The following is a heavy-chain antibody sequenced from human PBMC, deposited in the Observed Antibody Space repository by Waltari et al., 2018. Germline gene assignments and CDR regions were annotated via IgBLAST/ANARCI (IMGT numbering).Heavy chain of an antibody. CDR2: IYHSGTT. J-gene: IGHJ2*01. CDR1: GYPISRGYS. V-gene: IGHV4-38-2*01. CDR3: ARGSFDSDSYFDV. Sequence: QVHRQGSGQGLGKLSGTRSLTCAWSGYPISRGYSWGWFRQPPGKGLEWIGSIYHSGTTYYSPSLKSRVTISVDTSKNQFSLKVTSLTAADTAIYYCARGSFDSDSYFDVWGRGTLVTVSS. D-gene: IGHD1-26*01.